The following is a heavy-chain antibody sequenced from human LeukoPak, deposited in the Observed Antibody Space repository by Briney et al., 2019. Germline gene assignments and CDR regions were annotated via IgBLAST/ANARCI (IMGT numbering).Heavy chain of an antibody. J-gene: IGHJ4*02. CDR3: AKDKLRNLAPEYYFDY. CDR1: GFTVSSNF. Sequence: GGSLRLSCAASGFTVSSNFMSWVRQAPGKGLEWVSVIYSGGNTYYADSVKGRFTISRDNSKNTLYLQMNSLRAEDTAVYYCAKDKLRNLAPEYYFDYWGQGTLVTVSS. D-gene: IGHD1-7*01. CDR2: IYSGGNT. V-gene: IGHV3-53*01.